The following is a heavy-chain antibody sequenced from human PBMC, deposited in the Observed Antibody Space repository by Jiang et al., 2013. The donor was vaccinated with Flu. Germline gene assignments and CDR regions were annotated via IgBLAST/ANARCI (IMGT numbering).Heavy chain of an antibody. CDR3: AGDFRWSAISYFAY. CDR1: GFTFSDHF. D-gene: IGHD3-3*01. Sequence: QLLESGGGLVQPGRSLRLSCVASGFTFSDHFMDWVRQAPGKGLEWVARTRNKANSYTTEYAASVKGRFTISRDDSKSSLYLQMNSLRTEDTAVYYCAGDFRWSAISYFAYWGQGALVTVSS. CDR2: TRNKANSYTT. J-gene: IGHJ4*02. V-gene: IGHV3-72*01.